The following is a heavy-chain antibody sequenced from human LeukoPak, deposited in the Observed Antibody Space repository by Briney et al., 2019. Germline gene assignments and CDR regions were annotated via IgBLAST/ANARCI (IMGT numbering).Heavy chain of an antibody. J-gene: IGHJ4*02. CDR2: IYTSGST. CDR1: GGSISSGSYY. V-gene: IGHV4-61*02. CDR3: ARDREVGATGYCFDY. D-gene: IGHD1-26*01. Sequence: SETLSLTCTVSGGSISSGSYYWSWIQQPAGNGLEWIGRIYTSGSTTYNSSLKSRVTISLDTSKNHFSLRLSSVTAADTAVYYCARDREVGATGYCFDYWGQGTLVTVSS.